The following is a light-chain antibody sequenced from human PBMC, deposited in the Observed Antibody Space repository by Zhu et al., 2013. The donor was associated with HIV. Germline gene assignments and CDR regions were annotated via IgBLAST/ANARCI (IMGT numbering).Light chain of an antibody. V-gene: IGLV2-14*01. J-gene: IGLJ2*01. CDR1: SSDVGGYNY. Sequence: QSALTQPASVSGSPGQSITISCTGTSSDVGGYNYVSWYQQHPGKAPKLIIFEVTDRPSGISSRFSGSKSGNTASLTISGLQSEDEGDYYCSSYTNTSTLVIFGGGTKLTVL. CDR2: EVT. CDR3: SSYTNTSTLVI.